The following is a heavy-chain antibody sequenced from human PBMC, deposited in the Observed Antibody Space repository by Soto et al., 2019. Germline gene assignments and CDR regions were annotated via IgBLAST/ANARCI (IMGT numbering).Heavy chain of an antibody. CDR3: ARVSGGGIPGWDFDL. CDR1: GFTFSSHG. V-gene: IGHV3-33*01. Sequence: QLQLVESGGGVVLPGRSLRLSCAASGFTFSSHGMHWVRQAPGKGLEWVAVIWSDGDNKYYTDSVKGRFTISRDNSKNTLYLQMNSLSPEDTAVYYWARVSGGGIPGWDFDLWGRGTRVTVSS. CDR2: IWSDGDNK. D-gene: IGHD3-16*01. J-gene: IGHJ2*01.